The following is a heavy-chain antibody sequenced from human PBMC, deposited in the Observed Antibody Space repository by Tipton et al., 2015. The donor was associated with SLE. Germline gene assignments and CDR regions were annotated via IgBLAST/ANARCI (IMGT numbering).Heavy chain of an antibody. CDR2: INHSGST. CDR1: GGSISSSNW. J-gene: IGHJ3*02. D-gene: IGHD4-11*01. CDR3: ARGIKTTVKGNAFDI. V-gene: IGHV4-4*02. Sequence: TLSLTCAVSGGSISSSNWWSWVRQPPGKGLEWIGEINHSGSTNYNPSLKSRVTISVDTSKNQFSLKLSSVTAADTAVYYCARGIKTTVKGNAFDIWGQGTMVTVSS.